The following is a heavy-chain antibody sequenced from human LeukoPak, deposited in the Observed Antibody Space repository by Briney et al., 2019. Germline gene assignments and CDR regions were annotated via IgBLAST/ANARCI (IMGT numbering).Heavy chain of an antibody. D-gene: IGHD2-15*01. J-gene: IGHJ1*01. CDR3: ARLAVVPG. Sequence: ASVKVSCKASGYNFTGYYLHWVRQAPGQGLEWMGWIHPNSGGTYYAQKFQGRVTMTRDTSISTAYMELSSLRSDDTAVYYCARLAVVPGWGQGTLVTVSS. CDR2: IHPNSGGT. CDR1: GYNFTGYY. V-gene: IGHV1-2*02.